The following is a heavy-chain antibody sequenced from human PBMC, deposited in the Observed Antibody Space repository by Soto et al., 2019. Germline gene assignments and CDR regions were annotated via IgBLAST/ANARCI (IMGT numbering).Heavy chain of an antibody. V-gene: IGHV3-21*01. J-gene: IGHJ6*02. CDR2: ISSSSSYI. D-gene: IGHD3-3*01. CDR1: GFTFSSYS. CDR3: ARESPEATARFLEWFPTFLCMEV. Sequence: GGSLRLSCAASGFTFSSYSMNWVRQAPGKGLEWVSSISSSSSYIYYADSVKGRFTISRDNAKNSLYLQMNSLRAEDTAVYYCARESPEATARFLEWFPTFLCMEVWGQGTTVTVSS.